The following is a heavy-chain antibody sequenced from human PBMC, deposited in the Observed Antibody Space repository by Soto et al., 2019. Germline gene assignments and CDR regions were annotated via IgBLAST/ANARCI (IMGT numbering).Heavy chain of an antibody. J-gene: IGHJ5*02. CDR2: IYYSGST. CDR1: GGSISSGGYY. V-gene: IGHV4-31*03. Sequence: SETLSLTCTVSGGSISSGGYYWSWIRQHPGKGLEWIGYIYYSGSTYYNPSLKSRVTISVDTSKNQFSLKLSSVTAADTAVYYWARRNIVARVGGVWFDPWGQGTLVTVSS. D-gene: IGHD5-12*01. CDR3: ARRNIVARVGGVWFDP.